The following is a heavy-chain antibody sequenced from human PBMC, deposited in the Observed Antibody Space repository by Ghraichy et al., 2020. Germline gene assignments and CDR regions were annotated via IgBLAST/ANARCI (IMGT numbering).Heavy chain of an antibody. CDR3: ARERSRSYVN. D-gene: IGHD1-26*01. Sequence: GESLNISCAASGFTLSSHWMGWVRQAPGKGLEWVTDIKQDGSEKFYVDSVEGRFTIARDNAKNSLYLQMNSLRVEDTAVYYCARERSRSYVNWGQGIRVTVSS. V-gene: IGHV3-7*01. CDR2: IKQDGSEK. J-gene: IGHJ4*02. CDR1: GFTLSSHW.